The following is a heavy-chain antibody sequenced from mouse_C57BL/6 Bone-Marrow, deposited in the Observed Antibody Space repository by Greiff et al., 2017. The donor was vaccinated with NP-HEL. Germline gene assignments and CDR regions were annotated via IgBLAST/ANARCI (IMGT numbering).Heavy chain of an antibody. CDR1: GYAFSSSW. CDR3: ARRSNYIYARDY. J-gene: IGHJ4*01. Sequence: QVQLQQSGPELVKPGASVKISCKASGYAFSSSWMNWVKQRPGKGLEWIGRIYPGDGDTNYNGKFKGKATLTADKSSSTAYMQLSSLTSEDSAVYFCARRSNYIYARDYWGQGTSVTVSS. V-gene: IGHV1-82*01. D-gene: IGHD2-5*01. CDR2: IYPGDGDT.